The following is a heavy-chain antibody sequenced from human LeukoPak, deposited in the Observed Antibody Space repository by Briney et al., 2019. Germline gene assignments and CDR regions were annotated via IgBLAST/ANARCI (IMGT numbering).Heavy chain of an antibody. V-gene: IGHV3-11*01. CDR1: GGSISSYY. D-gene: IGHD5-12*01. CDR2: ITIRGDTF. CDR3: ARDRGIVATETGYYFDY. Sequence: LSLTCTVSGGSISSYYWSWIRQPPGKGLEWISYITIRGDTFYYADSVKGRFTISRDNAKNSLYLQMSSLRAEDTAVYYCARDRGIVATETGYYFDYWGQGTLVTVSS. J-gene: IGHJ4*02.